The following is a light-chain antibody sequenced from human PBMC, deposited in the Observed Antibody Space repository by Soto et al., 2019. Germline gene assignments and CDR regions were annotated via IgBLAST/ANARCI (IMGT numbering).Light chain of an antibody. V-gene: IGKV2-28*01. CDR3: MQALQTSFT. CDR2: LGS. Sequence: DIVMTQSPLCLPVTPREPASIPCRFSQSLLHSNGYNYLDWYLQKPGQSPQLLIYLGSNRASGVPDRFSGSGSGTDFTLKISRVEAEDVGVYYCMQALQTSFTFGPGTKVDIK. CDR1: QSLLHSNGYNY. J-gene: IGKJ3*01.